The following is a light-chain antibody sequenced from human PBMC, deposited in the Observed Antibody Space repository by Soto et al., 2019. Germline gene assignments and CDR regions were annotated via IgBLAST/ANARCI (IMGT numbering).Light chain of an antibody. V-gene: IGKV4-1*01. CDR1: QSVFSSSNYRNY. CDR2: WAS. J-gene: IGKJ1*01. Sequence: DIVMTQSPDSLAVSLGERATFNCKSSQSVFSSSNYRNYLAWYQQKPRQSPKLLIYWASTRESGVPDRFSGRGSGTDFTLTISNLQAEDVAVYYCQQYYSNPPTFGQGTKVEIK. CDR3: QQYYSNPPT.